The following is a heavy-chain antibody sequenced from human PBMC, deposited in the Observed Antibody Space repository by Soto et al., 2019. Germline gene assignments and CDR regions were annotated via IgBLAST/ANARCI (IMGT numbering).Heavy chain of an antibody. D-gene: IGHD6-19*01. Sequence: QVQLQESGPGLVKPSQTLSLTCTVSGGSISSGGYYWSWIRQHPGKGLEWIGYIYYSGSTYYNPSLKSRVTIAVDTSKNQFSLKLSSVTAADTAVYYCARGISSGWYYFDYWGQGTLVTVSS. J-gene: IGHJ4*02. V-gene: IGHV4-31*03. CDR2: IYYSGST. CDR3: ARGISSGWYYFDY. CDR1: GGSISSGGYY.